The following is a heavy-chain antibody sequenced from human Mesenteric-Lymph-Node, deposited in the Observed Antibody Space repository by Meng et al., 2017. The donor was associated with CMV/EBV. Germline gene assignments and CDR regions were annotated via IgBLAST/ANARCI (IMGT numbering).Heavy chain of an antibody. Sequence: GESLKISCTASGFTFGDYAMSWVRQAPGKGLEWVGFIRSKAYGGTTEYAASVKGRFTISRDDSKSIAYLQMNSLKTEDTAVYYCTRDARGIVVVPAAILELGGDAFDIWGQGTMVTVSS. CDR2: IRSKAYGGTT. CDR1: GFTFGDYA. CDR3: TRDARGIVVVPAAILELGGDAFDI. V-gene: IGHV3-49*04. J-gene: IGHJ3*02. D-gene: IGHD2-2*01.